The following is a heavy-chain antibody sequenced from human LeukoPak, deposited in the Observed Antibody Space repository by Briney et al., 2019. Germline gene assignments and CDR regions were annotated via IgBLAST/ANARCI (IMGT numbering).Heavy chain of an antibody. J-gene: IGHJ4*02. D-gene: IGHD2-15*01. Sequence: PGGSLRLSCAASGFTFSSYSMNWVRQAPGKGLEWVSSISSSSSYIYYADSVKGRFTVFRDNTKNTLYLQMNSLRADDTAVYYCARLGYCTDGSCFHLDYWGQGTLVTVST. CDR1: GFTFSSYS. V-gene: IGHV3-21*01. CDR2: ISSSSSYI. CDR3: ARLGYCTDGSCFHLDY.